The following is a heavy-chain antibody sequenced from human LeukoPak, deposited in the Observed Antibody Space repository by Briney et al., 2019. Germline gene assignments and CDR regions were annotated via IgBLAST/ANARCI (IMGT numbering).Heavy chain of an antibody. CDR1: GGSFSGYY. V-gene: IGHV4-34*01. CDR2: INHSGST. J-gene: IGHJ6*02. Sequence: SETLSLTCAVYGGSFSGYYWSWIRQPPGKGLEWIGEINHSGSTNYNPSLKSRVTISVDTSKNQFSRKLSSVTAADTAVYYCARAKDIVVVPAAILGGMDVWGQGTTVTVSS. D-gene: IGHD2-2*02. CDR3: ARAKDIVVVPAAILGGMDV.